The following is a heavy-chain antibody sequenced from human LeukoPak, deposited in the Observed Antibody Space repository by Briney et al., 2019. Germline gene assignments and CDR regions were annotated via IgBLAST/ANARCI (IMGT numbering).Heavy chain of an antibody. D-gene: IGHD5-24*01. J-gene: IGHJ4*02. CDR3: AKGGDGYNYYFDY. V-gene: IGHV3-23*01. CDR1: GFTFSDYA. Sequence: GGSLRLSCTASGFTFSDYAMSWVRQAPGKGLEWVSGISGSGGSTRYADSVKGRFIISRDNSKNTLYLQMNSLRADDTAVYYCAKGGDGYNYYFDYWGQETLVTVSS. CDR2: ISGSGGST.